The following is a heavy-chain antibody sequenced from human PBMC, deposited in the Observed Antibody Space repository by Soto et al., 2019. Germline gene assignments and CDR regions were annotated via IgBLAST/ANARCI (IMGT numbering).Heavy chain of an antibody. Sequence: QVQLQESGPGLVKPSQTLSLTCTVSGDSISSGGYYWSWIRQHPGKGLEWIGSIYYSGSTYYTPSLKSRLTISVDTSKDQFSLRLSSVTAADTAVYYCARRAAAGYWFDPWGQGTLVTVSS. CDR1: GDSISSGGYY. D-gene: IGHD6-13*01. CDR2: IYYSGST. CDR3: ARRAAAGYWFDP. J-gene: IGHJ5*02. V-gene: IGHV4-31*03.